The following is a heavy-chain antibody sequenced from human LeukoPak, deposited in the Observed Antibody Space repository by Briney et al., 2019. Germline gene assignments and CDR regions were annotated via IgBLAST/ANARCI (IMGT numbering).Heavy chain of an antibody. CDR2: IYYGGST. Sequence: SETLSLTCTLSCASISRYYWSWIRQPPGEGLEWIGYIYYGGSTNYQPPLKSRATISVNTSKNQFILKVTAVTDTSRPVCYCARAKPKNMVRGLILRRESRYYFDYWRQGTLVTVSS. CDR1: CASISRYY. CDR3: ARAKPKNMVRGLILRRESRYYFDY. J-gene: IGHJ4*02. V-gene: IGHV4-59*01. D-gene: IGHD3-10*01.